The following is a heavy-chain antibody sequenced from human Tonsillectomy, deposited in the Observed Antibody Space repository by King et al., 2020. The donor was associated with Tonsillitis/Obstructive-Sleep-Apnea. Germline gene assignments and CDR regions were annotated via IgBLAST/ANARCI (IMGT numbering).Heavy chain of an antibody. V-gene: IGHV4-34*01. CDR3: ARGDVVVVAATPGCYFDY. CDR1: GGSFSGYY. Sequence: VQLQQWGAGLLKPSETLSLTCAVDGGSFSGYYWSWIRQPPGKGLEWIGEINHSGSTNYNPSLKSRVTISVDTSKNQFSLKLSSVTAADTAVYYCARGDVVVVAATPGCYFDYWGQGTLVTVSS. D-gene: IGHD2-15*01. J-gene: IGHJ4*02. CDR2: INHSGST.